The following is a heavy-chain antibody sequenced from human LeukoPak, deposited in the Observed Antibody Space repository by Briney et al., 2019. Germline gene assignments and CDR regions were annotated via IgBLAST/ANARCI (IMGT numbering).Heavy chain of an antibody. CDR1: GFTLSSYE. Sequence: GGSLRLSCTVSGFTLSSYEMSWIRQAPGKGLEWVSSIDYDGGSGHYADSVKGRFTISRDNSNNTLFLHLNSLRGEGTAVYYCTRNSGWYGLSWGQGTLVTVSS. J-gene: IGHJ1*01. CDR2: IDYDGGSG. D-gene: IGHD6-19*01. V-gene: IGHV3-23*01. CDR3: TRNSGWYGLS.